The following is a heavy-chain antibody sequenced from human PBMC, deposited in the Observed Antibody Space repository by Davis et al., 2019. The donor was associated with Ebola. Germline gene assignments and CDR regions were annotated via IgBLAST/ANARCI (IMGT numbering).Heavy chain of an antibody. V-gene: IGHV4-59*01. J-gene: IGHJ4*02. CDR1: GGSISSYY. CDR2: IYYSGST. Sequence: PSETLSLTCTVSGGSISSYYWSWIRQPPGKGLEWIGYIYYSGSTNYNPSLKSRVTISVDTSKNQFSLKLSSVTAADTAVYYCAREPDSSSSGFDYWGQGTLVTVSS. CDR3: AREPDSSSSGFDY. D-gene: IGHD6-6*01.